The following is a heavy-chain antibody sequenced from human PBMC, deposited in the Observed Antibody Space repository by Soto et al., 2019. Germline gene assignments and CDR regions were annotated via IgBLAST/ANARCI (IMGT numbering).Heavy chain of an antibody. J-gene: IGHJ6*02. CDR3: ANAGLWGSYGMDV. CDR2: ISYDGSNK. D-gene: IGHD3-16*01. V-gene: IGHV3-30*18. Sequence: QVPLVESGGGVVQPGRSLRLSCAASGFTFSSYGMHWVRQAPGKGLEWVAVISYDGSNKYYADSVKGRFTISRDNSKNTLYLQMNSLRAEDTAVYYCANAGLWGSYGMDVWGQGTTVTVSS. CDR1: GFTFSSYG.